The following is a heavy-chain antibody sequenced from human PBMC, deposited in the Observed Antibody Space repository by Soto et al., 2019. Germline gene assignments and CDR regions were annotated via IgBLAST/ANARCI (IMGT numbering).Heavy chain of an antibody. CDR1: GFTFSSYE. CDR2: ISSSGSTI. V-gene: IGHV3-48*03. Sequence: QPXGSLRLSCSASGFTFSSYEMNWVRQAPGKGLDWVSYISSSGSTIYYADSVKGRFTISRDNAKNSLYLQMNSLRAEDTAVYYCARVQGEEVVVAATSFNWFDPWGQGTLVTVSS. D-gene: IGHD2-15*01. CDR3: ARVQGEEVVVAATSFNWFDP. J-gene: IGHJ5*02.